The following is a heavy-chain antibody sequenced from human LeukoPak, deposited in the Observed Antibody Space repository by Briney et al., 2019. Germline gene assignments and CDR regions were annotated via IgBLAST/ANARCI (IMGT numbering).Heavy chain of an antibody. CDR2: INPSGGST. CDR3: ARGRAVAGPKTGDYYYYGMDV. Sequence: ASVKVSCKASGYTFTSYYMHWVRQAPGQGLEWMGMINPSGGSTSYAQKFQGRVTMTRDASTSTVYMELSSLRSEDTAVYYCARGRAVAGPKTGDYYYYGMDVWGHGTTVTVSS. CDR1: GYTFTSYY. D-gene: IGHD6-19*01. V-gene: IGHV1-46*01. J-gene: IGHJ6*02.